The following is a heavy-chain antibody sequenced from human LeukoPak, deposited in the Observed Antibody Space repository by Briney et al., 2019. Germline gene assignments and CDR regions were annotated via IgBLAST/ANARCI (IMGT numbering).Heavy chain of an antibody. CDR2: IKQDGSEK. CDR3: ARAVAGVWYYYGMDV. V-gene: IGHV3-7*01. Sequence: GGSLRLSCAASGFTFSSDWMSWVRQAPGKGLEWLANIKQDGSEKYYVDSVKGRFTISRDNAKNSLYLQMNSLRAEGTAVYYCARAVAGVWYYYGMDVWGQGTTVTVSS. D-gene: IGHD6-19*01. CDR1: GFTFSSDW. J-gene: IGHJ6*02.